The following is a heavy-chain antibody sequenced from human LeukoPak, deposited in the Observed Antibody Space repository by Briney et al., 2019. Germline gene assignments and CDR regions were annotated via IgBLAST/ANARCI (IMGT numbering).Heavy chain of an antibody. CDR3: ARRRDLYSGSYYPFDY. V-gene: IGHV5-51*01. D-gene: IGHD1-26*01. CDR2: VYPGDSDI. Sequence: GESLKISCKGSGYRFSSYWIGWVRQMPGKGLEWMGIVYPGDSDIRYSPSFQGQVSISVDKSISTAYVQWSSLKASDTAMYFCARRRDLYSGSYYPFDYWGQGTLVTVSS. J-gene: IGHJ4*02. CDR1: GYRFSSYW.